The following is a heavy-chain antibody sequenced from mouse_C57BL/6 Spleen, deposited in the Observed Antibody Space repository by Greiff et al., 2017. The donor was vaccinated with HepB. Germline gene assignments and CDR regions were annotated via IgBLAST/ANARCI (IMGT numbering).Heavy chain of an antibody. Sequence: EVKVVESGGDLVKPGGSLKLSCAASGFTFSSYGMSWVRQTPDKRLEWVATISSGGSYTYYPDSVKGRFTISRDNAKNTLYLQMSSLKSEDTAMYYCARQNYYGRRDYFDYWGQGTTLTVSS. CDR1: GFTFSSYG. D-gene: IGHD1-1*01. J-gene: IGHJ2*01. CDR2: ISSGGSYT. V-gene: IGHV5-6*01. CDR3: ARQNYYGRRDYFDY.